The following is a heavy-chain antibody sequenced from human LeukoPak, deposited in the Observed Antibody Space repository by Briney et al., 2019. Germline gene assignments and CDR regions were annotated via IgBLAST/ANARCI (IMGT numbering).Heavy chain of an antibody. J-gene: IGHJ6*02. V-gene: IGHV3-30-3*01. D-gene: IGHD2-21*01. Sequence: GRSLRLSCAASGFIFTNYAMHWVRQAPGKGLEWVTVISNDETNKFYAGSAKGRFTISRDNSKSTLYLQMNSLRVEGTAIYYCAREDCGPISCNGLDVWGQGTTVTVSS. CDR2: ISNDETNK. CDR1: GFIFTNYA. CDR3: AREDCGPISCNGLDV.